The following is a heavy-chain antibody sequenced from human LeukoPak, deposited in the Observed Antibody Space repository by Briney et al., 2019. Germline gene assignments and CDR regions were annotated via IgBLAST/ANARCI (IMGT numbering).Heavy chain of an antibody. D-gene: IGHD3-10*01. CDR1: GGSISSYY. Sequence: SETLSLTCSVSGGSISSYYWSWIRQPPGKGLEWIGYISYSGSTNYNPSLNSRVTISVDKSKNQFSLKLSSVTAADTAVYYCARGLGELHGDYWGQGTLVTVSS. V-gene: IGHV4-59*12. CDR2: ISYSGST. J-gene: IGHJ4*02. CDR3: ARGLGELHGDY.